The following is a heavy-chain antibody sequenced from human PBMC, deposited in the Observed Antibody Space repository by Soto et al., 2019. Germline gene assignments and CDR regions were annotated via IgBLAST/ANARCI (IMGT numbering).Heavy chain of an antibody. Sequence: ASVKVSCKASGYTFTSYGISWVRQAPGQGLEWMGWISAYNGNTNYAQKLQGRVTMTTDTSTSTAYMELRSLRSDDTAVYYCALDEYSYGYGTFDYWGQGTLVTVYS. D-gene: IGHD5-18*01. CDR3: ALDEYSYGYGTFDY. V-gene: IGHV1-18*01. CDR2: ISAYNGNT. J-gene: IGHJ4*02. CDR1: GYTFTSYG.